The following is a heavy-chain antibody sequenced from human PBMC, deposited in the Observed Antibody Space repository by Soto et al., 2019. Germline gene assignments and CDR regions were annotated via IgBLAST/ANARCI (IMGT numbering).Heavy chain of an antibody. CDR3: ARGKHNEVVTAPFDY. V-gene: IGHV4-38-2*01. CDR2: IYHSGRT. J-gene: IGHJ4*02. Sequence: SETLSLTCVVSGYSISRDYYWGWIRQPPGKGLEWIGSIYHSGRTYSDPSLKSRVTISLDTSKNQFSLNLRSVTAADTAVYYCARGKHNEVVTAPFDYWGQGAMVTVYS. D-gene: IGHD2-21*02. CDR1: GYSISRDYY.